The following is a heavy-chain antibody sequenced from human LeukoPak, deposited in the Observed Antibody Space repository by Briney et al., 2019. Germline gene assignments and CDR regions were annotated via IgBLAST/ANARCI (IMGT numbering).Heavy chain of an antibody. CDR1: GGSISSGGYY. J-gene: IGHJ4*02. D-gene: IGHD3-3*01. CDR3: ARKYYDFWSGYFSPRFDY. Sequence: PSQTLSLTCTVSGGSISSGGYYWSWIRQPPGKGLEWIGEINHSGSTNYNPSLKSRVTISVDTSKNQFSLKLSSVTAADTAVYYCARKYYDFWSGYFSPRFDYWGQGTLVTVSS. CDR2: INHSGST. V-gene: IGHV4-30-2*01.